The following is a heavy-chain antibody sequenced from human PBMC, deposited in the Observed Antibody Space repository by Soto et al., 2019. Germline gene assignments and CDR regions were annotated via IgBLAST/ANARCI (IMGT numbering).Heavy chain of an antibody. Sequence: SETLSLTCAVYGGSFSGYYWSWIRQPPGKGLEWIGEINHSGSTNYNPSLKSRVTISVDTSKNQFSLKLSSVTAADTAVYYCARDKGEDYDFWKSSGAFDIWGQGTMVTVSS. CDR1: GGSFSGYY. CDR3: ARDKGEDYDFWKSSGAFDI. CDR2: INHSGST. J-gene: IGHJ3*02. V-gene: IGHV4-34*01. D-gene: IGHD3-3*01.